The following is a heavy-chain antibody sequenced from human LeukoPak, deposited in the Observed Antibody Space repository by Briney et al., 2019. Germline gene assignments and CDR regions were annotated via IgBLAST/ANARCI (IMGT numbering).Heavy chain of an antibody. J-gene: IGHJ4*02. V-gene: IGHV3-23*01. Sequence: GGSLRLSCAASGFTFSSYTMSWVRQAPGKGLEWVSAISGSGGSTYYADSVKGRFTISRDNSKNTLYLQMNSLRAEDTAVYYCAKDRGVWYYFDYWGQGTLVTVSS. D-gene: IGHD2-21*02. CDR2: ISGSGGST. CDR3: AKDRGVWYYFDY. CDR1: GFTFSSYT.